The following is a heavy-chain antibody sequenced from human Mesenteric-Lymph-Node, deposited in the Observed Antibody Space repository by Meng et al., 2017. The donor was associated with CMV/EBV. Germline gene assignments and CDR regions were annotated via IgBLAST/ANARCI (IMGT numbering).Heavy chain of an antibody. Sequence: SQTLSLTCAISGDYISLNSAAWSWIRQSPSRALEWLGRTFSRSKWCFDYALSVKSRITLNPDTSKNHFSLQLNSVTPEDTAVYYCARDLRQWLTSPGYFDYWGQGMLVTVSS. V-gene: IGHV6-1*01. CDR2: TFSRSKWCF. CDR1: GDYISLNSAA. J-gene: IGHJ4*02. CDR3: ARDLRQWLTSPGYFDY. D-gene: IGHD6-19*01.